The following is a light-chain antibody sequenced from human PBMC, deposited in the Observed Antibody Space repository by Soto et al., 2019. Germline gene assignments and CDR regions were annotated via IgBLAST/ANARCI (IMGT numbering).Light chain of an antibody. V-gene: IGLV1-47*01. Sequence: QSVLTQPPSASGTPGQKVTISCSGSSSNIGSNYVYWYQQLTGTAPKLLIYRNNQRPSGVPDRFSGSKSGTSASLSISELRSEEEADYYCAAWDDSLSGYVFGTGTKLTVL. J-gene: IGLJ1*01. CDR2: RNN. CDR3: AAWDDSLSGYV. CDR1: SSNIGSNY.